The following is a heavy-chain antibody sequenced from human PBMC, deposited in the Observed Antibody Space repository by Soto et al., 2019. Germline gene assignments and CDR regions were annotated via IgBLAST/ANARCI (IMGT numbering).Heavy chain of an antibody. CDR2: ISAYNGNT. J-gene: IGHJ4*02. Sequence: QVQLVQSGAEVKKPGASVKVSCKASGYTFTSYGISWVRQAPVQGLEWMGWISAYNGNTNYAPNLKCRFTRTPATSTSTAYMELRSLRSDDTAVYYLASGPTVETGNYWGQGTLVTVSS. D-gene: IGHD4-17*01. V-gene: IGHV1-18*01. CDR1: GYTFTSYG. CDR3: ASGPTVETGNY.